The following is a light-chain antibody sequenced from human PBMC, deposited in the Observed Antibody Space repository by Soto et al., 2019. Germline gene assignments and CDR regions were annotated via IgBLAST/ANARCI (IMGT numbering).Light chain of an antibody. CDR1: QSVSSSTY. J-gene: IGKJ5*01. CDR3: QQYGSSPIT. Sequence: EIVLTQSPGTLSLSPGERATLSCRAGQSVSSSTYLAWYQQKPGQAPRLLIYGASSRATGIPDRFSGTVSGTDFTLTISRLEPEDFAVYYCQQYGSSPITFGQGTRLEI. V-gene: IGKV3-20*01. CDR2: GAS.